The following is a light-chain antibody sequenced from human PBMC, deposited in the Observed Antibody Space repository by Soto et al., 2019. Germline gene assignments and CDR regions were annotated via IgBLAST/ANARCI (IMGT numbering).Light chain of an antibody. CDR2: AAS. J-gene: IGKJ3*01. V-gene: IGKV1-39*01. CDR3: QQTYSAPFP. Sequence: DIQMTQSPSSLSASVGDRVTITCRASHNIDNYLNWYQQRPGKAPKLLIYAASSLQGGVPSRFSGSGSGTDFTLIISSLQPEDFETYYCQQTYSAPFPFGPGTKVDI. CDR1: HNIDNY.